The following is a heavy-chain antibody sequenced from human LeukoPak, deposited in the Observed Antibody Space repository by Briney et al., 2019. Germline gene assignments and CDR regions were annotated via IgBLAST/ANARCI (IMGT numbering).Heavy chain of an antibody. CDR2: IYHSGST. J-gene: IGHJ4*02. V-gene: IGHV4-30-2*01. Sequence: PSETLSLTCAVSGGSISSGGYSWSWIRQPPGKGLEWIGYIYHSGSTYYNPSLKSRVTISVDRSKNQFSLKLSSVTAADTAVYYCAGSIPRSGGGFDYWGQGTLVTVSS. CDR1: GGSISSGGYS. D-gene: IGHD1-26*01. CDR3: AGSIPRSGGGFDY.